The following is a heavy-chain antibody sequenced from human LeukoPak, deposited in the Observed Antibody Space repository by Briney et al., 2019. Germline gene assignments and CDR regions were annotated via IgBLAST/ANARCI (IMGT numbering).Heavy chain of an antibody. Sequence: GASVKVSCKASGYTFTSYFMHWVRQAPEQGLEWMGIINPSDGSTSYAQKLQGRVTMTRDTSTSTVYMDLSLRSEDTAVYYCALEAPGSCYFDYWGQGTLVTVSS. D-gene: IGHD3-3*01. CDR3: ALEAPGSCYFDY. V-gene: IGHV1-46*04. CDR2: INPSDGST. J-gene: IGHJ4*02. CDR1: GYTFTSYF.